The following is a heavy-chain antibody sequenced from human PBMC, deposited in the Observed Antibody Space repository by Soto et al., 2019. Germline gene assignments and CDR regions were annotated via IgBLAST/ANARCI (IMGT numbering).Heavy chain of an antibody. D-gene: IGHD3-3*01. V-gene: IGHV1-18*01. J-gene: IGHJ4*02. Sequence: GASVKVSCKASGYTFTSYGISWVRQAPGQGLEWMGWISAYNGNTNYAQKLQGRVTMTTDTSTSTAYTELRSLRSDDTAVYYCATPHPYDFWSGYYMTYWGQGTLVTVSS. CDR1: GYTFTSYG. CDR2: ISAYNGNT. CDR3: ATPHPYDFWSGYYMTY.